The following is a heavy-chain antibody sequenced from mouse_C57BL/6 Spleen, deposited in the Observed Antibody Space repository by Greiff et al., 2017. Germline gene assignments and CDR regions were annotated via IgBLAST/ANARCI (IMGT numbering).Heavy chain of an antibody. CDR1: GYTFTSYW. CDR3: ARQLRLRDYAMDY. CDR2: INPSNGGT. V-gene: IGHV1-53*01. J-gene: IGHJ4*01. D-gene: IGHD3-2*02. Sequence: VQLQQPGTELVKPGASVKLSCKASGYTFTSYWMHWVKQRPGQGLEWIGNINPSNGGTNYNEKFKSKATLTADKSSSTAYMQLSSLTSEASAVYYCARQLRLRDYAMDYWGQGTSVTVSS.